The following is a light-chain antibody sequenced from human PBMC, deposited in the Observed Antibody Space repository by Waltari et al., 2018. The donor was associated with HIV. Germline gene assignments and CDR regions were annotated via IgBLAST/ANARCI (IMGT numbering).Light chain of an antibody. V-gene: IGLV2-18*02. CDR1: TIDFISVDC. CDR2: AVD. Sequence: QSALTQPPSVSGSPGQSVTIPCMGTTIDFISVDCVSWYNQAPGTAPRLVIYAVDNRPSGVPDRFSGFKFADTASLTIYGLQPEDEAYYYCASYRTNDTHYAFGSGTEVTVL. CDR3: ASYRTNDTHYA. J-gene: IGLJ1*01.